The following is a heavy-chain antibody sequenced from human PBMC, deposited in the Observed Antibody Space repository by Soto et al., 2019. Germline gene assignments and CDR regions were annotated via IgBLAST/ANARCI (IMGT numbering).Heavy chain of an antibody. V-gene: IGHV3-13*04. CDR3: GRVWAATINNGMDV. Sequence: GGSLRLSCAASGFTFSSYDMHWVRQRPGKGLEWVSTFGAPGDTHYADSVKGRFTISRENAKNSLYLHMNNLRAGDTAVYYCGRVWAATINNGMDVWGQGTTVTVSS. J-gene: IGHJ6*02. CDR1: GFTFSSYD. D-gene: IGHD3-16*01. CDR2: FGAPGDT.